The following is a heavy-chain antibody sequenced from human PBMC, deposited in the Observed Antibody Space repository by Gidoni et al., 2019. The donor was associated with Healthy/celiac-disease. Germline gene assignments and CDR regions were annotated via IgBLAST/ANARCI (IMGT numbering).Heavy chain of an antibody. J-gene: IGHJ3*02. CDR1: GGSISSYY. Sequence: QVQLQESGPGLVKPSATLSLTCNVSGGSISSYYWSWIRQPPGKGLEWIGYIYYSGSTNYNPSLKSRVIISGDTSKNQFSLKLSSVTAADTDVYDCARLSYDFWSGGMVCAFDIWGQGTMVTVSS. V-gene: IGHV4-59*01. CDR2: IYYSGST. CDR3: ARLSYDFWSGGMVCAFDI. D-gene: IGHD3-3*01.